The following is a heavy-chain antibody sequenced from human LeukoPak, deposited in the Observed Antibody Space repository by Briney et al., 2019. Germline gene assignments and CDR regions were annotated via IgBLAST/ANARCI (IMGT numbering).Heavy chain of an antibody. J-gene: IGHJ4*02. CDR1: GITFRRHW. D-gene: IGHD2-15*01. Sequence: GGSLRLSCAASGITFRRHWMSWVRQAPGKGLEWVSAISGSGGSTYYADSVKGRFTISRDNSKNTLYLQMNSLRAEDTAVYYCAKVRGYCSGGSCPDYWGQGTLVTVSS. V-gene: IGHV3-23*01. CDR2: ISGSGGST. CDR3: AKVRGYCSGGSCPDY.